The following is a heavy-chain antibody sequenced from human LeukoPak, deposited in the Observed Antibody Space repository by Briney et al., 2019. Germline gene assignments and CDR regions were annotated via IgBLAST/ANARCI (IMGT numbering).Heavy chain of an antibody. CDR3: TTELVYSGSY. D-gene: IGHD1-26*01. CDR2: IKSKTDGGTT. Sequence: PGGSLRLSCAASGFTVSGNYMSWIRQAPGKGLEWVGRIKSKTDGGTTDYAAPVKGRFTISRDDSKNTLYLQMNSLKTEDTAVYYCTTELVYSGSYWGQGTLVTVSS. CDR1: GFTVSGNY. J-gene: IGHJ4*02. V-gene: IGHV3-15*01.